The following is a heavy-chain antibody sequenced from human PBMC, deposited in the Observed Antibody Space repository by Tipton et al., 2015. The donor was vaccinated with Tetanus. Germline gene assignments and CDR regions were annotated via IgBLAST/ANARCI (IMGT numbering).Heavy chain of an antibody. V-gene: IGHV4-30-4*01. CDR3: ARLREIVSRSGWALDY. CDR2: VLNSGRT. CDR1: GASITSDEYY. J-gene: IGHJ4*02. D-gene: IGHD5/OR15-5a*01. Sequence: TLSLTCTVSGASITSDEYYWSWIRQSPGRGLESIGYVLNSGRTYYNPSLKSRVTMSVDTSKKHFSLRLGSAIAADTAIYYCARLREIVSRSGWALDYWGQGALVTVSS.